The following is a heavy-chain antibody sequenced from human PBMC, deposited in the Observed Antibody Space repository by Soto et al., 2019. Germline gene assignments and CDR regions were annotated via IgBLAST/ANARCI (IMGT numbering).Heavy chain of an antibody. CDR1: GGSFSGYY. CDR2: INHSGST. Sequence: SETLSLTCAVYGGSFSGYYWSWIRQPPGKGLEWIGEINHSGSTNYNPSLKSRVTISVDTSKNQFSLKLSSVTAADTAVYYSARLSNYYYYMDVWGKGTTVTVSS. V-gene: IGHV4-34*01. J-gene: IGHJ6*03. CDR3: ARLSNYYYYMDV.